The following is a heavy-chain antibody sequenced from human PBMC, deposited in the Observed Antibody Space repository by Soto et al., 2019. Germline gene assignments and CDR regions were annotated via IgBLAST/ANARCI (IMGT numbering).Heavy chain of an antibody. Sequence: GGSLRLSCAASGFTFSSYAMSWVRQAPGKGLEWVSAISGSGGSTYYADSVKGRFTISRANSKNTLYLQMNSLRAEDTAVYYCAKASLGRIVPAAGAPFWSPARGASGSFHGMDVWGQGTTVTVSS. CDR2: ISGSGGST. V-gene: IGHV3-23*01. CDR3: AKASLGRIVPAAGAPFWSPARGASGSFHGMDV. CDR1: GFTFSSYA. D-gene: IGHD2-2*01. J-gene: IGHJ6*02.